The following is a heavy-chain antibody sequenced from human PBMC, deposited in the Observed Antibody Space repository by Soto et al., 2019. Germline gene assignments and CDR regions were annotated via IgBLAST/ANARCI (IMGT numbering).Heavy chain of an antibody. CDR1: GFSFTYAW. D-gene: IGHD2-2*03. CDR3: TWIGRSGDYYYYMDV. J-gene: IGHJ6*03. V-gene: IGHV3-15*01. CDR2: IKSKTGGRTV. Sequence: EVQLVESGGGLVKPGGSLRLSCAASGFSFTYAWMSWVRQAPGKGLEWVGRIKSKTGGRTVDYAAPVKDRFTISRDDSKDTLFLQINSLKTEDTAVYYGTWIGRSGDYYYYMDVWGKGTAVTVSS.